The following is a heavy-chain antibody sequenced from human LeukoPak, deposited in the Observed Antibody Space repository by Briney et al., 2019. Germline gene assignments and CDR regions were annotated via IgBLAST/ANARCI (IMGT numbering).Heavy chain of an antibody. D-gene: IGHD1/OR15-1a*01. Sequence: ASVKVSCKASGYTFTSYGISWVRQAPGQGLEWMGWISAYNGNTNYAQKPQGRVTMTTDTSTSTAYMELRSLRAEDTAVYYCASPPHWNINRDIWGQGTMVTVSS. CDR1: GYTFTSYG. CDR3: ASPPHWNINRDI. V-gene: IGHV1-18*01. CDR2: ISAYNGNT. J-gene: IGHJ3*02.